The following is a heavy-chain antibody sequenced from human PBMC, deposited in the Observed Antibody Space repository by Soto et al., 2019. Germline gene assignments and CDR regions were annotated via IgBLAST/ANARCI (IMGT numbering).Heavy chain of an antibody. D-gene: IGHD2-2*01. V-gene: IGHV3-23*01. CDR2: ISGSGGGT. Sequence: GGSLRLSCATSGFTFSTYAMTWVRQAPGKGLEWVSAISGSGGGTYYADSVRGRFTISRDNSQNTLYLQMNSLRADDTAVYYCAKAPSRYCSSTSCPYFEYWGQGTLVTVSS. J-gene: IGHJ4*02. CDR1: GFTFSTYA. CDR3: AKAPSRYCSSTSCPYFEY.